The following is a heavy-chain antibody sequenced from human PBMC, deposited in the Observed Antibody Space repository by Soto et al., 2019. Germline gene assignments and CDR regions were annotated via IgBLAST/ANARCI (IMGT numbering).Heavy chain of an antibody. V-gene: IGHV3-23*04. CDR3: AKDRGSGGIVTGTPDS. CDR2: LSAGGST. D-gene: IGHD3-9*01. Sequence: EVQLVESGGGLVQPGGSLRLSCVISGFTVSSSAMTWVRQAPGKGLEWVSTLSAGGSTYFAASVKGRFTISRNSSANTLYLQMGSLKAEDTAVYYCAKDRGSGGIVTGTPDSWGPGTLVTVSS. J-gene: IGHJ4*02. CDR1: GFTVSSSA.